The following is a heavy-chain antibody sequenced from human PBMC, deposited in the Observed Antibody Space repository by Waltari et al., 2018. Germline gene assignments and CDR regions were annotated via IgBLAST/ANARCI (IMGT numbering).Heavy chain of an antibody. CDR1: GYTFTGYS. J-gene: IGHJ4*02. CDR2: INPNSGGT. Sequence: QVQLVQSGAEVKKPGASVTVSCQASGYTFTGYSMHWVRPAPGQGLEWMGRINPNSGGTNYAQKFQGRVTMTRDTSISTAYMELSRLRSDDTAVYYCARPLGQDGDSSFDYWGQGTLVTVSS. CDR3: ARPLGQDGDSSFDY. V-gene: IGHV1-2*06. D-gene: IGHD4-17*01.